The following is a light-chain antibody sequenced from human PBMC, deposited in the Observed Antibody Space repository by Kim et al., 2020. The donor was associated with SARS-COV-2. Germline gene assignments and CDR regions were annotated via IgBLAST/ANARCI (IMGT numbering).Light chain of an antibody. CDR1: QSVSSN. CDR3: QQYNNWPPYT. Sequence: VSPGERATRSCRASQSVSSNLAWYQQKPGQAPRLLIYDASTRATAIPARFSGSGSGTEFTLTVNSLQSEDFAVYYCQQYNNWPPYTFGQGTKLEI. J-gene: IGKJ2*01. V-gene: IGKV3-15*01. CDR2: DAS.